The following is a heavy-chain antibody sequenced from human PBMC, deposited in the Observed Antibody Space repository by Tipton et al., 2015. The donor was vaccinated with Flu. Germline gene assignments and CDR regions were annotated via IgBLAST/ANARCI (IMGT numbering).Heavy chain of an antibody. J-gene: IGHJ4*02. Sequence: SLRLSCAASGFRFSSYWMTWVRQAPGKGLEWVANIKQDGSEKYYVDSVKGRFTISRDNAKNSLYLQMHSLRVDDTAVYYCVRAIAAAGSRWGQGTLVTVSS. CDR3: VRAIAAAGSR. CDR1: GFRFSSYW. V-gene: IGHV3-7*01. CDR2: IKQDGSEK. D-gene: IGHD6-13*01.